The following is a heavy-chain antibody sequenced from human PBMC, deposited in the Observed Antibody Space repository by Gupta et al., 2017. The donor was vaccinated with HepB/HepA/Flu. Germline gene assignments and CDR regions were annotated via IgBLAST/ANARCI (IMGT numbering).Heavy chain of an antibody. CDR2: FTGSGGST. J-gene: IGHJ4*02. CDR1: GFTFGRYA. V-gene: IGHV3-23*01. CDR3: AKGFKVPSLGYYFDY. D-gene: IGHD3-10*01. Sequence: EVQLLESGGGLVQPGGSLRLPCGASGFTFGRYAMTWVRQAPGKGLEWVSSFTGSGGSTFYADSVKGRFTISRDNSKNTLYLQMNSLRAEDTAVYYCAKGFKVPSLGYYFDYWGQGTLVTVSS.